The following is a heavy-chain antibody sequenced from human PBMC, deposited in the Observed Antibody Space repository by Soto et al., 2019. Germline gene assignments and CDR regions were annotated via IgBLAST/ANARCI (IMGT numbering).Heavy chain of an antibody. Sequence: PGGSLRLSCAASGFTFSNYAMNWVRQAPGKGLEWVSAISGSGTGTDYADSVKGRFTISRDNSKNTLYLQMNSLRAEDTAVYYCAKVSGLAQQLRYYYMDVWGKGTTVTVSS. CDR1: GFTFSNYA. J-gene: IGHJ6*03. V-gene: IGHV3-23*01. CDR3: AKVSGLAQQLRYYYMDV. CDR2: ISGSGTGT. D-gene: IGHD6-13*01.